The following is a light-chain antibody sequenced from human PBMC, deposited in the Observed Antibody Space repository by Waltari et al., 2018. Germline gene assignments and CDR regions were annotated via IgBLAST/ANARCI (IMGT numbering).Light chain of an antibody. Sequence: RRASQSVTHYLAWYQQKPGQAPRLLIYDTSNRATGIPARFSGSGFGTDFTLTISSLEPEDFAVYYCQQRRNWPLTFGGGTKVEIK. V-gene: IGKV3-11*01. CDR3: QQRRNWPLT. CDR1: QSVTHY. CDR2: DTS. J-gene: IGKJ4*01.